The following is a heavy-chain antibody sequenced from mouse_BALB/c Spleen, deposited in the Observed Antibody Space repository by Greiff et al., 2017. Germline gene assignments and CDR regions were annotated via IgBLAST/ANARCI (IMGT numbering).Heavy chain of an antibody. CDR3: ARKTTVVSYYFDY. CDR1: GYTFSSYW. J-gene: IGHJ2*01. Sequence: VKLQESGAELMKPGASVKISCKATGYTFSSYWIEWVKQRPGHGLEWIGEILPGSGSTNYNEKFKGKATFTADTSSNTAYMQLSSLTSEDSAVYYCARKTTVVSYYFDYWGQGTTLTVSS. D-gene: IGHD1-1*01. V-gene: IGHV1-9*01. CDR2: ILPGSGST.